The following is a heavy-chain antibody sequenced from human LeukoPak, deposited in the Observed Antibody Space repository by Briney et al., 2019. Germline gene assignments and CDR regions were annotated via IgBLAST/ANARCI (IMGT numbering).Heavy chain of an antibody. D-gene: IGHD3-10*01. V-gene: IGHV4-59*01. Sequence: SETLSLTCTVSGGSISSYYWSWIRQPPGKGLEWIGYIYYSGSTNYNPSLKSRVTISVDTSKNQFSLKLSSVTAADTAVYYCARGRLGELPDYWGQGTLVTVSS. J-gene: IGHJ4*02. CDR1: GGSISSYY. CDR2: IYYSGST. CDR3: ARGRLGELPDY.